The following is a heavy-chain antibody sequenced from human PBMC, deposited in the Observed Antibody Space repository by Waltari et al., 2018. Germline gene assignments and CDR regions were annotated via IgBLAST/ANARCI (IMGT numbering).Heavy chain of an antibody. Sequence: QVQLQESGPGLVKPSETLSLTCTVSGGSISSYYWGWIRQPPGKGLEWIGYIYYSGSTNYNPSLKSRVTISVDTSKNQFSLKLSSVTAADTAVYYCARAGGFWSGYYLDYWGQGTLVTVSS. CDR3: ARAGGFWSGYYLDY. J-gene: IGHJ4*02. CDR1: GGSISSYY. D-gene: IGHD3-3*01. CDR2: IYYSGST. V-gene: IGHV4-59*13.